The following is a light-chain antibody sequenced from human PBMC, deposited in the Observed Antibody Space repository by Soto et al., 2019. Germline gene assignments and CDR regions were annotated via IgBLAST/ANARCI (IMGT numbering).Light chain of an antibody. J-gene: IGKJ2*01. V-gene: IGKV3-20*01. CDR2: GAS. Sequence: EIVLTQSPGTLSLSPGERATLSCRASQSVSSSYLAWYQQKPGQAPRLLIYGASSRATGIPDRFSGSGSGTDFTLTISRLEPEDLAVYYCQQLWTFGQGTKLEIK. CDR1: QSVSSSY. CDR3: QQLWT.